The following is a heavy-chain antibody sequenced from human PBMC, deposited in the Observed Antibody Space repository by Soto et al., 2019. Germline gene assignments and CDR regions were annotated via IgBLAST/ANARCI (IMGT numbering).Heavy chain of an antibody. V-gene: IGHV1-69*02. CDR1: GGTFSSYT. J-gene: IGHJ4*02. Sequence: QVQLVQSGAEVKKPWSSVKVSCKASGGTFSSYTISWVRQAPGQGLEWMGRIIPILGIANYAQKFQGRVTITADKSTSTAYMELSSLRSEDTAVYYCARSEASSWDYDYWGQGTLVTVSS. D-gene: IGHD6-13*01. CDR2: IIPILGIA. CDR3: ARSEASSWDYDY.